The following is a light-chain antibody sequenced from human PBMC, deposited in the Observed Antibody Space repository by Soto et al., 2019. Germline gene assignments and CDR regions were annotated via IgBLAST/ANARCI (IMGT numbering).Light chain of an antibody. J-gene: IGKJ4*01. V-gene: IGKV3-11*01. CDR1: QSVSRY. CDR3: HQRSNWPST. Sequence: ELVLTQSPATLSLSPGERATLSCRASQSVSRYLAWYQQKPGQAPSLLIYDASNRATGIPARFSGSGSGTDFTVTIPSVEPEDFAVYYCHQRSNWPSTFGGGTKVEIK. CDR2: DAS.